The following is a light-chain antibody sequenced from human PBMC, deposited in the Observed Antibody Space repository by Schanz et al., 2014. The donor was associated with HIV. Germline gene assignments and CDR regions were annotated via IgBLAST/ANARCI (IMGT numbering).Light chain of an antibody. CDR1: QSISSY. V-gene: IGKV1-39*01. CDR3: QQCVTYPYS. CDR2: AAS. J-gene: IGKJ2*03. Sequence: DIQMTQSPSSLSASVGDRVTITCRASQSISSYLNWYQQKPGKAPKLLIYAASSLQSGVPSRFSGSGSGTEFTLTITSLQPDDFATYYCQQCVTYPYSFGQGTKLDIK.